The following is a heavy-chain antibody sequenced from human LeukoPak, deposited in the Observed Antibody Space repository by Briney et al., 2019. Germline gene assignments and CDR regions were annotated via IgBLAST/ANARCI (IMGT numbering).Heavy chain of an antibody. CDR2: INSDGSST. CDR3: ARGMYYYGSGSYYRVDSFDI. J-gene: IGHJ3*02. Sequence: PGGSLRLSCAASGFTFSRDWMHWVRQAPGGGGVWVSGINSDGSSTSYADSVKGRFTISRDNAKNTLYLQVNSLRAEDTAVYYCARGMYYYGSGSYYRVDSFDIWGQGTMVTVSS. D-gene: IGHD3-10*01. CDR1: GFTFSRDW. V-gene: IGHV3-74*01.